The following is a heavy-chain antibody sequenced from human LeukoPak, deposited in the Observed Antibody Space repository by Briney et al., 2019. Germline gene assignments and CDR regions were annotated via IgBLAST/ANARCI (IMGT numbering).Heavy chain of an antibody. CDR1: GYTLYPYY. CDR3: SIEGHIAAALFDN. D-gene: IGHD6-13*01. J-gene: IGHJ4*02. V-gene: IGHV1-2*02. CDR2: ISPQSFDT. Sequence: PSVKLSCKGSGYTLYPYYIHLLRQAPGHGPKWMGWISPQSFDTNYAQKFQGRVTMTTATSMTTVFMELSRLSSDDPSGYYSSIEGHIAAALFDNWGQGTLVTVSS.